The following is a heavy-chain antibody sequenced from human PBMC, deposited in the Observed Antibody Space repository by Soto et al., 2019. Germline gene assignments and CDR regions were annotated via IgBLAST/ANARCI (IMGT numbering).Heavy chain of an antibody. CDR3: AKEKIASTVADFFDY. J-gene: IGHJ4*02. D-gene: IGHD6-19*01. CDR1: GFTFNNYA. CDR2: ISGNGSST. V-gene: IGHV3-23*01. Sequence: GGSLRLSCEASGFTFNNYAMTWVRQTPGKGLQWVSTISGNGSSTFYADSVRGRFTISRDNSKNTLYLQMNSLRAEDTALYYCAKEKIASTVADFFDYWGQGTLVTVSS.